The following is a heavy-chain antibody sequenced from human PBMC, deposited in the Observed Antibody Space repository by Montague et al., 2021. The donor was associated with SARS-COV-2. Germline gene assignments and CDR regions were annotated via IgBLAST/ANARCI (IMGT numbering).Heavy chain of an antibody. CDR2: INYSGSN. V-gene: IGHV4-39*01. Sequence: SETRSLTCTVSGGSISSSSYYWGWIRQPPGKGLEWIGSINYSGSNYYNPSLKSRVTIYVDTSKNPFSLKLSSVTAADTAVYYCASQGLKRRWLQLPHYNGMDVWGQGTTVTVSS. J-gene: IGHJ6*02. CDR3: ASQGLKRRWLQLPHYNGMDV. D-gene: IGHD5-24*01. CDR1: GGSISSSSYY.